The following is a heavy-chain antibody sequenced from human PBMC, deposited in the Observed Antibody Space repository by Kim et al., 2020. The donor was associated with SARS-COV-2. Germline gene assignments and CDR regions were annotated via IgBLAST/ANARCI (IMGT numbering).Heavy chain of an antibody. D-gene: IGHD2-2*01. J-gene: IGHJ4*02. CDR1: GFSLGDYW. Sequence: GGSLRLSCAASGFSLGDYWMNWVRQAPGKGLVWVANIKQDGTDKHYVDSVQGRFTISRDNAKNSLYLQMNSLRAEDTAVYYCARWTSTSYYWGQGTPVTV. CDR3: ARWTSTSYY. V-gene: IGHV3-7*01. CDR2: IKQDGTDK.